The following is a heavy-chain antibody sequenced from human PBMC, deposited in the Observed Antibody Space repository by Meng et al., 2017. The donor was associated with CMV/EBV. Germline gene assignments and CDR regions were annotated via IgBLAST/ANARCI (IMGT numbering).Heavy chain of an antibody. D-gene: IGHD2-2*01. CDR3: ARDIVVVPAAPTYYYYGTDV. V-gene: IGHV1-69*05. J-gene: IGHJ6*02. CDR1: GGTFSSYA. Sequence: SVKVSCKASGGTFSSYAISWVRQAPGQGLEWMGGIIPIFGTANYAQKFQGRVTITTDESTSTAYMELSSLRSEDTAVYYCARDIVVVPAAPTYYYYGTDVWGQGTTVTVSS. CDR2: IIPIFGTA.